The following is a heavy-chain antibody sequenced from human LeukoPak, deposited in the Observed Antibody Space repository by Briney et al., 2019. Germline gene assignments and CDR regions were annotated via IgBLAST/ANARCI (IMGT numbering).Heavy chain of an antibody. V-gene: IGHV4-31*03. J-gene: IGHJ2*01. CDR3: ARVPQPTTVTTDSEHWYFDL. D-gene: IGHD4-17*01. CDR2: IYYSGST. Sequence: SETLSLTCTVSGVSISSGGYYWSWIRQHPWKGLEWIGYIYYSGSTYYNPSLKSRVTISVDTSKNQFSLKLSSVTAADTAVYYCARVPQPTTVTTDSEHWYFDLWGRGTLVTVSS. CDR1: GVSISSGGYY.